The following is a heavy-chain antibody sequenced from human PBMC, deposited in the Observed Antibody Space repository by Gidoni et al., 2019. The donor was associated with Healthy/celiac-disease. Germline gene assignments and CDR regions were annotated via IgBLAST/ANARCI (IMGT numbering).Heavy chain of an antibody. J-gene: IGHJ5*02. CDR3: ARDYGSGIGWFDP. V-gene: IGHV4-61*01. CDR1: GGSVSSGSYY. Sequence: QVQLQESGPGLVKPSETLSLTCTVSGGSVSSGSYYWSWIRQPPGKGLEWIGYIYYSGSTNYNPSLKSRVTISVDTSKNQFSLKLSSVTAADTAVYYCARDYGSGIGWFDPWGQGTLVTVSS. CDR2: IYYSGST. D-gene: IGHD3-10*01.